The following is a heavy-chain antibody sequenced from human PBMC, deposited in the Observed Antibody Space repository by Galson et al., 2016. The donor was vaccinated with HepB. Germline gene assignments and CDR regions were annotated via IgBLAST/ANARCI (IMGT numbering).Heavy chain of an antibody. J-gene: IGHJ4*02. CDR2: ISGNNGNT. CDR1: GYTFTSYG. Sequence: SVKVSCKASGYTFTSYGISWVRQAPGQGLEWMGWISGNNGNTNYAQKVQGRVAITTDTSTSTAYMQLRSLRSDDTAVYYCARGGITIFGVGTQLDNWGQGTLVTVSS. CDR3: ARGGITIFGVGTQLDN. D-gene: IGHD3-3*01. V-gene: IGHV1-18*01.